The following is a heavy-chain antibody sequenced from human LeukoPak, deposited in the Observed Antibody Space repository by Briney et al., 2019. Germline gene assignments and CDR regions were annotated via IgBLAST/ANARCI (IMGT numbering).Heavy chain of an antibody. D-gene: IGHD3-22*01. CDR3: ARSPTNDSSGYYPGDY. J-gene: IGHJ4*02. CDR1: GGSISSYS. CDR2: IYSSGST. V-gene: IGHV4-59*12. Sequence: SETLSLTCTVSGGSISSYSWSWIRQPPGKGLEWIAYIYSSGSTNYNPSLKSRVTISLDTSKSQFSLKLSSVTAADTAVYYCARSPTNDSSGYYPGDYWGQGTLVTVSS.